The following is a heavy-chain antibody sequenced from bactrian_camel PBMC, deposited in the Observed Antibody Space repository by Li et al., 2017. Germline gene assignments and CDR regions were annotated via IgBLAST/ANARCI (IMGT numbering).Heavy chain of an antibody. CDR3: AADKTWYTNSLIDTAYNY. Sequence: VQLVESGGGSVQAGGSLRLSCTVSGATYSAYCVGWFRQSPGKEREFVSRIESDGKISYADSVQGRFTISRDSAKNRIYLQMNSLNPEDTAMYYCAADKTWYTNSLIDTAYNYWGPGTQVTVS. J-gene: IGHJ4*01. D-gene: IGHD1*01. CDR1: GATYSAYC. V-gene: IGHV3S53*01. CDR2: IESDGKI.